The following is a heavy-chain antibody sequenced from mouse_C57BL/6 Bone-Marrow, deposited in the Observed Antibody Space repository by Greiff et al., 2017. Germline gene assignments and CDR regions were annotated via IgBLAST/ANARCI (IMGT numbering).Heavy chain of an antibody. D-gene: IGHD3-2*02. CDR2: IYPGSGST. J-gene: IGHJ2*01. CDR3: AREDSSGCCFDY. CDR1: GYTFTSYC. Sequence: QVQLQQPGAELVKPGASVKMSCKASGYTFTSYCITWVKQRPGQGLEWIGYIYPGSGSTNYNEKFKSKATLTVDSSSSTSYLQLSSLTSEDSAVYYCAREDSSGCCFDYWGQGTTLTVSS. V-gene: IGHV1-55*01.